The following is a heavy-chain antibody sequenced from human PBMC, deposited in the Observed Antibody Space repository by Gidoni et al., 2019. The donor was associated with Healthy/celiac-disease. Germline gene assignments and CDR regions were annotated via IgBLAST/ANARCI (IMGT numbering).Heavy chain of an antibody. D-gene: IGHD2-21*01. Sequence: EVQLVESGGGLVKPGGSLRLSCAASGFTFSSYSMNWVRQAPGKGLEWVQSISSSSSYIYYAASVKGRFTISRDNAKNSLYLQMNSLRAEDTAVYYCARDMMEVILYGMDVWGQGTTVTVSS. V-gene: IGHV3-21*01. J-gene: IGHJ6*02. CDR3: ARDMMEVILYGMDV. CDR1: GFTFSSYS. CDR2: ISSSSSYI.